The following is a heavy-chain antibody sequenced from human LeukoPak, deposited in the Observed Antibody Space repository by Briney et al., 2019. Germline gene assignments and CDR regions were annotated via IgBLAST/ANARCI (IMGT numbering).Heavy chain of an antibody. V-gene: IGHV4-39*01. Sequence: SETLSLTCTVSGGSTSSSSYYWGWIRQPPGKGLEWIGSIYYSGSTYYNPSLKSRVTISVDTSKNQFSLKLSSVTAADTAVYYCARLTRYYYGSGSYPNRYYFYYWGQGTLVTVSS. CDR3: ARLTRYYYGSGSYPNRYYFYY. D-gene: IGHD3-10*01. J-gene: IGHJ4*02. CDR1: GGSTSSSSYY. CDR2: IYYSGST.